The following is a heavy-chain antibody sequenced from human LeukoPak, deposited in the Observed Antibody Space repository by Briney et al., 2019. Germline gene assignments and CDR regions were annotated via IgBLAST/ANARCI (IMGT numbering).Heavy chain of an antibody. Sequence: ASVKVSCKASGYTLNTYGISWVRQAPGQGLEWMGWISTYNGDIKYVQNLQGRVTMTTDTSTSTAYMELMSLGSDDTAVYYCLRDAQRPRLTPDYWGQGTLVTVSS. CDR3: LRDAQRPRLTPDY. CDR1: GYTLNTYG. D-gene: IGHD6-25*01. V-gene: IGHV1-18*01. J-gene: IGHJ4*02. CDR2: ISTYNGDI.